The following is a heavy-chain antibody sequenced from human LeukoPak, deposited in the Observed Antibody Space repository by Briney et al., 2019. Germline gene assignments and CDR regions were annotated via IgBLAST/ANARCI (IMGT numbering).Heavy chain of an antibody. V-gene: IGHV4-61*02. D-gene: IGHD4-17*01. CDR3: ARGGGDYVVAYYYYYMDV. CDR2: VYTSGST. Sequence: PSETLSLTCTVSGGSIRSGSYYWSWIRQAAGKGLEWIGRVYTSGSTNYNPSLESRVTISVDTSKNQFSLKLSSVTAADTAVYYCARGGGDYVVAYYYYYMDVWGKGTTVTISS. J-gene: IGHJ6*03. CDR1: GGSIRSGSYY.